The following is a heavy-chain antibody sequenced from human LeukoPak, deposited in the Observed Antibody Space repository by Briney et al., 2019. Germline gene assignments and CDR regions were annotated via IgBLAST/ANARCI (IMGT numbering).Heavy chain of an antibody. V-gene: IGHV3-7*01. Sequence: PGGSLRLSCAASGFTFSIYWMSWVRQAPGKGLEWVASIKEEGSGKYYVDSVKGRFTISRDNAKNSLYLQMNGLRAEDTAVYYCTRARCFGNVLYSGFWGQGTLVTVSS. D-gene: IGHD3-10*01. J-gene: IGHJ4*02. CDR1: GFTFSIYW. CDR3: TRARCFGNVLYSGF. CDR2: IKEEGSGK.